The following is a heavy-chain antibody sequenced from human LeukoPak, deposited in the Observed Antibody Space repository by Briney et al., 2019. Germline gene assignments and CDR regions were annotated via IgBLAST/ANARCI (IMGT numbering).Heavy chain of an antibody. Sequence: SETLSLTCTVSGGSVSSGSYYWSWIRQPPGKGLEWIGYIYDSGSTNHNPSLKSRVTISVDKSKSQFSLNLSSVTAADTAVYYCARDDTGVIRGIRFHYWGQGTLVTVSS. CDR1: GGSVSSGSYY. V-gene: IGHV4-61*01. D-gene: IGHD3-10*01. CDR2: IYDSGST. J-gene: IGHJ4*02. CDR3: ARDDTGVIRGIRFHY.